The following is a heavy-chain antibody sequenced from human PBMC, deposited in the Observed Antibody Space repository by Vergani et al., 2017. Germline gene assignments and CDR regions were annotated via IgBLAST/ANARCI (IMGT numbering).Heavy chain of an antibody. V-gene: IGHV5-10-1*03. CDR2: IDPSDSYT. J-gene: IGHJ6*02. CDR1: GYSFTSYW. D-gene: IGHD3-10*01. CDR3: ARQLVRGVMGYGMDV. Sequence: EVQLVQSGAEVKKPGESLRISCKGSGYSFTSYWISWVRQMPGKGLEWMGRIDPSDSYTNYSPSFQGHVTIQADKSISTAYLQWSGLKASDTAMYYCARQLVRGVMGYGMDVWGQGTTVTVSS.